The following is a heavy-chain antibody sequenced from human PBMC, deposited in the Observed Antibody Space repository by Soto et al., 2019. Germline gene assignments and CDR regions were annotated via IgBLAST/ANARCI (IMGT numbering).Heavy chain of an antibody. Sequence: QVQLVQSGAEVKKPGASVKVSCKASGYTFTSYDINWVRQATGQGLEWMGWMNPNSGNTGYAQKFQGRVTMTRNTSISTGYMELSSLRSEDTAVYYCARASLRQWLAWGDAFDIWVQGTMVTVSS. CDR2: MNPNSGNT. D-gene: IGHD6-19*01. V-gene: IGHV1-8*01. CDR3: ARASLRQWLAWGDAFDI. CDR1: GYTFTSYD. J-gene: IGHJ3*02.